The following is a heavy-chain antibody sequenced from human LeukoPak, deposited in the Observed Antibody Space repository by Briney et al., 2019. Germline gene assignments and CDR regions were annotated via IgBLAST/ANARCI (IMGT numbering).Heavy chain of an antibody. D-gene: IGHD2-2*01. CDR1: GYTFTGYY. CDR3: ARDRYCSSTSCYGADWFDP. Sequence: ASVKVSCKASGYTFTGYYMHWVRQAPGQGLEWMGWINPNSGGTNYAQKFQGRVTMTRDTSISTAYMELSRLRSDDTAVYYCARDRYCSSTSCYGADWFDPWGQGTLVTVSS. J-gene: IGHJ5*02. CDR2: INPNSGGT. V-gene: IGHV1-2*02.